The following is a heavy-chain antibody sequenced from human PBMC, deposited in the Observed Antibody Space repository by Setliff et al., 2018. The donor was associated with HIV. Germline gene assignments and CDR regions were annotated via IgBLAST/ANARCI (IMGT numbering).Heavy chain of an antibody. CDR1: GASISSPIYY. V-gene: IGHV4-39*01. CDR2: IYYNGNT. D-gene: IGHD3-16*01. CDR3: ARPQRGRGGGSHFDI. Sequence: ETLSLTCSVSGASISSPIYYWGWIRQAPGKGLEWIGNIYYNGNTNYNPSLKSRVTISVDTCRNQFSLDLRSVTAADTAVYYCARPQRGRGGGSHFDIWGQGNLVTVSS. J-gene: IGHJ4*02.